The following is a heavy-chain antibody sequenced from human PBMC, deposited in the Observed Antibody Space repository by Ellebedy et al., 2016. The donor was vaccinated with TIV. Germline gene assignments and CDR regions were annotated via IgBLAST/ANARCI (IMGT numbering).Heavy chain of an antibody. D-gene: IGHD6-6*01. J-gene: IGHJ6*02. Sequence: PGGSLRLSCTASGFTFGDYGLSWVRQAPGKGLEWVGFIRSKGHGGTTEYAASVKGRFTISRDDSKSIAYLQMNSLKTEDTAVYYCTREQYSSYYYYGMDVWGQGTTVTVSS. CDR1: GFTFGDYG. V-gene: IGHV3-49*04. CDR3: TREQYSSYYYYGMDV. CDR2: IRSKGHGGTT.